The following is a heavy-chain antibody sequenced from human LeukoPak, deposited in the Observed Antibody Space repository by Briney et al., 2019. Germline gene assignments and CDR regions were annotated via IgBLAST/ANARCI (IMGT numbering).Heavy chain of an antibody. V-gene: IGHV3-48*02. J-gene: IGHJ4*02. CDR2: ISSSSSTI. D-gene: IGHD2-21*01. CDR1: GFTFSSYS. CDR3: ARDHLWC. Sequence: GGSLRLSCAASGFTFSSYSMNWVRQAPGKGLEWVSYISSSSSTIYYADSVKGRFTISRDNAKNSLYLQMNCLRDEDTAVYYCARDHLWCWGQGTLVTVSS.